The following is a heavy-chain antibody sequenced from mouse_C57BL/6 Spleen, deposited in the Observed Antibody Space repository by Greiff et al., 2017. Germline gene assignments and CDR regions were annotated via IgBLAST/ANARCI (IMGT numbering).Heavy chain of an antibody. D-gene: IGHD2-3*01. CDR1: GFTFSSYA. CDR3: TRRGGYSYWYFDV. Sequence: EVQLQESGEGLVKPGGSLKLSCAASGFTFSSYAMSWVRQTPEKRLEWVAYISSGGDYIYYADTVKGRFTISRDNARNTLYLQMSSLKSEDTAMYYCTRRGGYSYWYFDVWGTGTTVTVSS. V-gene: IGHV5-9-1*02. J-gene: IGHJ1*03. CDR2: ISSGGDYI.